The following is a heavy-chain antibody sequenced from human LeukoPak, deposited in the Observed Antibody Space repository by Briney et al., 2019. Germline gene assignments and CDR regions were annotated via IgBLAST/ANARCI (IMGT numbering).Heavy chain of an antibody. J-gene: IGHJ4*02. V-gene: IGHV3-33*01. CDR3: AMWIQVWKFDY. Sequence: PGGSLRLSCAASGFTFSSYCMRWVRQAPGKGLEWVAVICYDGSNKYYAESVKGRFTISRDNSKNTRYLQMSTLRAEETAVYYCAMWIQVWKFDYSDEGTLVTVSS. D-gene: IGHD5-18*01. CDR2: ICYDGSNK. CDR1: GFTFSSYC.